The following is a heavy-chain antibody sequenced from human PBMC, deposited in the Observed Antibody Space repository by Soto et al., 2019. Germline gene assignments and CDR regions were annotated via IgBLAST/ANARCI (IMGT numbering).Heavy chain of an antibody. D-gene: IGHD3-3*01. Sequence: EMQLVESGGGLVRPGGSLKLSCAASGFTFSAFNVHWVRQASGKGLEWIGHIGGKANSYATTFAASVKGRFTISRDDSKNTAYLQMNSLKTEDTAVYYCSRRGPVFGPVTDFLWYFDVWGRGTPVTVSS. CDR1: GFTFSAFN. CDR2: IGGKANSYAT. J-gene: IGHJ2*01. V-gene: IGHV3-73*02. CDR3: SRRGPVFGPVTDFLWYFDV.